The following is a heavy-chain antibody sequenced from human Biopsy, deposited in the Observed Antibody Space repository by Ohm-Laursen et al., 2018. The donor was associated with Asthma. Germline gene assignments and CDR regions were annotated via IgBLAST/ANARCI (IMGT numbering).Heavy chain of an antibody. CDR1: GYTFIHFA. Sequence: ASVKVSCKTSGYTFIHFAIHWVRQAPGQRLEWMGWINAGDGNTKYSQKFQGRVTITRDTSASTAYMDLRSLRSEDTAMYYCARTYYDFLTGQVNDAFALWGRGTMVTVSS. CDR2: INAGDGNT. CDR3: ARTYYDFLTGQVNDAFAL. V-gene: IGHV1-3*01. J-gene: IGHJ3*01. D-gene: IGHD3-9*01.